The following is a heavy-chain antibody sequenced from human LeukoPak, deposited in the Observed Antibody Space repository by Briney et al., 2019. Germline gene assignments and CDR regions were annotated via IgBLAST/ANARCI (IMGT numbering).Heavy chain of an antibody. Sequence: PGGSLRLSCAASGFAFPGYWMVWVRQAPGKGLEWVASIGKDGSEKAYGDSVKGRFTISRDNARNSLYLQMSSLRVEDTAVYYCVNLGYSDGGQGTLVTVSS. D-gene: IGHD5-12*01. CDR1: GFAFPGYW. CDR3: VNLGYSD. CDR2: IGKDGSEK. J-gene: IGHJ4*02. V-gene: IGHV3-7*01.